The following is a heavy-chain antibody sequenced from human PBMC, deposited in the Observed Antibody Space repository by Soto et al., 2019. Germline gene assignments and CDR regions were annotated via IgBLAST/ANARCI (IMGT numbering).Heavy chain of an antibody. CDR1: GYTFTGYY. CDR2: INPNSGGT. V-gene: IGHV1-2*04. J-gene: IGHJ3*02. D-gene: IGHD2-15*01. CDR3: ALETPENGDAFDI. Sequence: GASVKVSCKASGYTFTGYYMHWVRQAPGQGLEWMGWINPNSGGTNYAQKFQGWVTMTRDTSISTAYMELSRLRSDDTAVYYCALETPENGDAFDIWGQGTMVTVSS.